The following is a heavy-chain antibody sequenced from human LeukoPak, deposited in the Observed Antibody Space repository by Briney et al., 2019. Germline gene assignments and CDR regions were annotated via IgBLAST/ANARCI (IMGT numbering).Heavy chain of an antibody. J-gene: IGHJ6*03. D-gene: IGHD5-24*01. CDR1: RYTFTGYY. CDR3: ARAVRDGYIDYFYYMDV. V-gene: IGHV1-2*02. Sequence: EASLKVSCKASRYTFTGYYMCWVRQAPGQGLEWMGWINPNSGGTNYAQKFQGRVTMTRDTSISTAYMELSSLRSEDTAIYYCARAVRDGYIDYFYYMDVWGKGTTVTVSS. CDR2: INPNSGGT.